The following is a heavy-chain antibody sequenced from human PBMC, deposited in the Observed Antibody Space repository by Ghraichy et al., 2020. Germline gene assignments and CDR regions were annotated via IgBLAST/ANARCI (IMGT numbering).Heavy chain of an antibody. CDR1: GDSVSSNSAA. V-gene: IGHV6-1*01. Sequence: SQTLSLTCAISGDSVSSNSAAWNWIRQSPSRGLEWLGRTYYRSKWYNDYAVSVKSRITINPDTSKNQFSLQLNSVTPEDTAVYYCARDKPGYSSGWLHYYYYGMDVWGQGTTVTVSS. CDR2: TYYRSKWYN. D-gene: IGHD6-19*01. J-gene: IGHJ6*02. CDR3: ARDKPGYSSGWLHYYYYGMDV.